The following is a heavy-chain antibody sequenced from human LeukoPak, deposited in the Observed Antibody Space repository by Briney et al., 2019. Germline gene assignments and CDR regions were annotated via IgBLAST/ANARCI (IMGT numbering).Heavy chain of an antibody. Sequence: GGSLRLSCAASGFTFSSYAMSWVRQAPGKGLEWVSAISGSGGSTYYADSVKGRFTISRDNSKNTLYLQMNSLRAEDTAVYYCAKAARYYYDSSGYYPPYYFDYWGQGTLVTVSS. D-gene: IGHD3-22*01. J-gene: IGHJ4*02. V-gene: IGHV3-23*01. CDR3: AKAARYYYDSSGYYPPYYFDY. CDR1: GFTFSSYA. CDR2: ISGSGGST.